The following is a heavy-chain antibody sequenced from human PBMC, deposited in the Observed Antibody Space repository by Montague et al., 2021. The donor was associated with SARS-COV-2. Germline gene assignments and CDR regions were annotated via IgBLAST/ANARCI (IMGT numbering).Heavy chain of an antibody. CDR2: INHSGST. J-gene: IGHJ6*02. V-gene: IGHV4-34*01. CDR3: ARSTVTNAPFGFSNKLRSRYNGMDV. CDR1: GGSFSGYY. Sequence: SETLSLTCAVYGGSFSGYYLNWIRQPPGKGLEWIGEINHSGSTNXNPSLKSRVTIAVDTSKNQFSLKVPSVTAADTAVFYCARSTVTNAPFGFSNKLRSRYNGMDVWGQGTTVTVSS. D-gene: IGHD4-17*01.